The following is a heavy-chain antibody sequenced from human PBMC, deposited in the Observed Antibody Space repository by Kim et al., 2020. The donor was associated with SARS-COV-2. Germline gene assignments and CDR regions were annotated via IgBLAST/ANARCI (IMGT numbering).Heavy chain of an antibody. V-gene: IGHV3-11*06. CDR3: ARDMIYCSGGSCNSDFDY. Sequence: KGRFTISRDNAKNSLYLQMNSLRAEDTAVYYCARDMIYCSGGSCNSDFDYWGQGTLVTVSS. J-gene: IGHJ4*02. D-gene: IGHD2-15*01.